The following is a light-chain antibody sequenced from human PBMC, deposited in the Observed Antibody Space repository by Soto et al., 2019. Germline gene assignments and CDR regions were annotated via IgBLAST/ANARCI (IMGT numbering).Light chain of an antibody. CDR3: SSYTSSSTLDV. CDR2: EVS. Sequence: QSALTQPASVSGSPGQSIPISCTGTSSDVGGYNFVSWYQQHPGKAPQLMIYEVSNRPSGVSNRFSGSKSGNTASLTISGLQAEDEADYYCSSYTSSSTLDVFGTGTKLTVL. J-gene: IGLJ1*01. CDR1: SSDVGGYNF. V-gene: IGLV2-14*01.